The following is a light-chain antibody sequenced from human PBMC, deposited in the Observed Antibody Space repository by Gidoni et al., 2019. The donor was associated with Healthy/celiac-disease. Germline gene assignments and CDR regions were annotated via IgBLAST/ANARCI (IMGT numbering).Light chain of an antibody. CDR1: QSVSSSY. CDR3: QQYGSSLRT. V-gene: IGKV3-20*01. J-gene: IGKJ1*01. CDR2: VAS. Sequence: EIVLTQSPGTLSLSPGERATLSCRASQSVSSSYLAWYQQKPGQAPRLLIYVASSRATGIPDRFSGSGSGTDFTLTISRLEPEEFAVYYCQQYGSSLRTFGQGTKVEIK.